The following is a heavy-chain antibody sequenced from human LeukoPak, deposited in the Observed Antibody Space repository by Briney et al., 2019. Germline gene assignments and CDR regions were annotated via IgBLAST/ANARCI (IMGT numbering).Heavy chain of an antibody. CDR2: ITSGFTP. V-gene: IGHV3-23*01. CDR1: GLTFSDYA. Sequence: RGSLRLSCAASGLTFSDYAMSWFRQAPGKGLEWVSGITSGFTPHYADSVKGRFTISRDNSKNTFHLQLNSLRAEDTAVYYCAKDYSESRVADVFFEYWGQGTLVTVSS. J-gene: IGHJ4*02. D-gene: IGHD2-15*01. CDR3: AKDYSESRVADVFFEY.